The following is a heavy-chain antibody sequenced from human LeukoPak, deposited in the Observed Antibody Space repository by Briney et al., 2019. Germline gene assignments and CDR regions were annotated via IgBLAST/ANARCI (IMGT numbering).Heavy chain of an antibody. CDR2: INPNSGGT. V-gene: IGHV1-2*06. Sequence: VASVKVSCKASGYTFTGYYMHWVRQAPGQGLEWMGRINPNSGGTNYAQKFQGRVTMTRDTSISTAYMELSRLRSDDTAVYYCARSCCSSTSCYFFFDYWGQGTLVTVSS. J-gene: IGHJ4*02. CDR3: ARSCCSSTSCYFFFDY. D-gene: IGHD2-2*01. CDR1: GYTFTGYY.